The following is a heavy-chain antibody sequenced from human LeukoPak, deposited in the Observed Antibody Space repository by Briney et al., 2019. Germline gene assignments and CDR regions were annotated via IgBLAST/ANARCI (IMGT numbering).Heavy chain of an antibody. D-gene: IGHD2-2*01. CDR2: MNPNSGNT. CDR3: ARGGRPARYCSSTSCLNWFDP. CDR1: GYTFTSYD. Sequence: ASVKVSCKASGYTFTSYDINWVGQATGQGLEWMGWMNPNSGNTGYAQKFQGRVTMTRNTSISTAYMELSSLRSEDTAVYYCARGGRPARYCSSTSCLNWFDPWGQGTLVTVSS. J-gene: IGHJ5*02. V-gene: IGHV1-8*01.